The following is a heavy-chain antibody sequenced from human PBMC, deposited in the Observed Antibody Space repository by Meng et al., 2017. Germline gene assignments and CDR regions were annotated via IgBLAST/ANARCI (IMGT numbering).Heavy chain of an antibody. CDR1: GFTFSSYR. Sequence: EVQPVESGGGLVKPGGSLRLFCAASGFTFSSYRMHWVRQAPGKGLEWVSSISSTSTTYADSVKGRFTISRDNAKNSLYLQMNSLRVEDTAVYYCARGRVVVAATPSDYWGQGTLVTVSS. V-gene: IGHV3-21*01. D-gene: IGHD2-15*01. CDR2: ISSTST. J-gene: IGHJ4*02. CDR3: ARGRVVVAATPSDY.